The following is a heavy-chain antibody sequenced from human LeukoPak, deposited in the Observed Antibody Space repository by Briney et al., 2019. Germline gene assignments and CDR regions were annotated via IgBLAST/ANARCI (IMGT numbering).Heavy chain of an antibody. D-gene: IGHD6-19*01. V-gene: IGHV1-46*01. CDR2: ISPSGGST. CDR1: GYTFTNYY. J-gene: IGHJ4*02. CDR3: ARYSQWLASDY. Sequence: ASVKVSCKASGYTFTNYYMHWVRQAPGQGLEWMGLISPSGGSTSYAQKFQGRVTTTSDTSTTTVYMELSSLRSEDTAVYYCARYSQWLASDYWGQGTLVTVSS.